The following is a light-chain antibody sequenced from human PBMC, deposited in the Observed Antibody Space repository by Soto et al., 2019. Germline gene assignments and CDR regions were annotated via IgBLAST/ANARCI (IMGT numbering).Light chain of an antibody. J-gene: IGKJ3*01. CDR3: QHYGRSAIFT. CDR1: QSLSSNY. Sequence: EIVLTQSPGTLSLSPGERATLSCRASQSLSSNYLAWYQQKPGQAPRLLIYGASSRASGIPDRFSGSGSGTDFTLTISSLEPGDFAVYYCQHYGRSAIFTLGPGTTVDIK. V-gene: IGKV3-20*01. CDR2: GAS.